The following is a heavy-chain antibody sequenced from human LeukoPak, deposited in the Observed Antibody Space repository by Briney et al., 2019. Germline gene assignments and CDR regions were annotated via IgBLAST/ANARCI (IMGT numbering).Heavy chain of an antibody. V-gene: IGHV3-11*04. J-gene: IGHJ5*01. D-gene: IGHD4-17*01. Sequence: PGGSLRLSCAASGFTFSDYYMSWIRQAPGKGLEWVSYVSSGSSTIYYADSVKGRFTISRDNAENSLYLQMNSLRAEDTAVYYCVRDGDYVWKKNWFDSWGQGTLVTVSS. CDR3: VRDGDYVWKKNWFDS. CDR1: GFTFSDYY. CDR2: VSSGSSTI.